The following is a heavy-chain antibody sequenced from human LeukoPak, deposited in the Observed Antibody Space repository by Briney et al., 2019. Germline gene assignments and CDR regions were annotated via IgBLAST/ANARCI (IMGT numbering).Heavy chain of an antibody. CDR2: IYPGDSDT. D-gene: IGHD3-3*01. Sequence: GESLKISCKGSGYSFTSYWIGWVRQMPGKGLGWMGIIYPGDSDTRYSPSFQGQVTISADRSISTAYLQWSSLKASDTAMYYCARPSLRDFWSGYYFGYWGQGTLVTVSS. CDR1: GYSFTSYW. CDR3: ARPSLRDFWSGYYFGY. V-gene: IGHV5-51*01. J-gene: IGHJ4*02.